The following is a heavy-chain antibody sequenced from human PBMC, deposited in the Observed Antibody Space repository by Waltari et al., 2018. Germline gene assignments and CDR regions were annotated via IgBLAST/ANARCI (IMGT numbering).Heavy chain of an antibody. Sequence: QVQLQQWGAGLLKPSETLSLPCAVYGGSFSGYYWSWIRQPPGKGLEWIGEINHSGSTNYNPSLKSRVTISVDTSKNQFSLKLSSVTAADTAVYYCARDGVATTFGYWGQGTLVTVSS. CDR3: ARDGVATTFGY. D-gene: IGHD5-12*01. CDR1: GGSFSGYY. V-gene: IGHV4-34*01. CDR2: INHSGST. J-gene: IGHJ4*02.